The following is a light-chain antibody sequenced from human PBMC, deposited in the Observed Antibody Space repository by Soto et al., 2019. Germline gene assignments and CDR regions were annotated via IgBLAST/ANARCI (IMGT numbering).Light chain of an antibody. V-gene: IGKV1-39*01. CDR3: QLYNSYSEA. CDR1: ESISFY. J-gene: IGKJ1*01. CDR2: AAS. Sequence: DIQMTHSPSSLSASVEDRVTITCRASESISFYLNLYQQKPGKAHKVMNYAASNLQSEVPSRFSGGGSGTDFTLTISSLQLEDFDIYYCQLYNSYSEAFGQATNVDI.